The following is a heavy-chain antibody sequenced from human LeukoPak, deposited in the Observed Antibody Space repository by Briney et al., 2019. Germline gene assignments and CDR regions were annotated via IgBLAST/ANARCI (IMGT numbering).Heavy chain of an antibody. V-gene: IGHV1-18*01. CDR2: ISAYNGNT. CDR1: GGTFSSYA. Sequence: ASVKVSCKASGGTFSSYAISWVRQAPGQGLEWMGWISAYNGNTNYAQKLQGRVTMTTDTSTSTAYMELRSLRSDDTAVYYCARDREPLYYYDSHDAFDIWGQGTMVTVSS. J-gene: IGHJ3*02. CDR3: ARDREPLYYYDSHDAFDI. D-gene: IGHD3-22*01.